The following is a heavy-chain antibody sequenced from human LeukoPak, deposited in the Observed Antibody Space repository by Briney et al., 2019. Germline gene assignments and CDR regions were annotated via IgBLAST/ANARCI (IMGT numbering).Heavy chain of an antibody. J-gene: IGHJ3*02. Sequence: SETLSLTCTVSGGSITNSYWNWIRQSPGKGLEWIGYINYSGSTNYNPFLKSQVTISVDTSKNQFSLKLSSVTAADTAVYFCARDPLSTNDFDIWGQGTMVTVSS. CDR3: ARDPLSTNDFDI. CDR1: GGSITNSY. D-gene: IGHD1-1*01. V-gene: IGHV4-59*01. CDR2: INYSGST.